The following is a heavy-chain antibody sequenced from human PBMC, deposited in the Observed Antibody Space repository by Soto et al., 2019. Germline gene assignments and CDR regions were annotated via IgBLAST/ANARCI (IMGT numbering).Heavy chain of an antibody. J-gene: IGHJ4*02. CDR2: IFYSGST. Sequence: SETLSLTCTVSGGSIISSSYYWGLIRQPPGTGLEWIGSIFYSGSTSYNPSLKSRVTISVDTSKNQFSLKLSSVTAADTAVYYWPGPNLVATSSFDGGGQEPLVTVP. CDR3: PGPNLVATSSFDG. V-gene: IGHV4-39*01. CDR1: GGSIISSSYY. D-gene: IGHD5-12*01.